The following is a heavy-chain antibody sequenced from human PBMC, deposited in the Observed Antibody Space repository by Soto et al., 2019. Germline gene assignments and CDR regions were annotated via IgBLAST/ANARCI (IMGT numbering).Heavy chain of an antibody. CDR3: ARGAPRIAAAGSLDY. CDR2: IIPIFGTA. Sequence: QVQLVQSEAEVKKPGSSVKVSCKASGGTISSYAISWVRQAPGQGLEWMGGIIPIFGTANYAQKFQGRVTITADESTSTAYMELSSLRSEDTAVYYCARGAPRIAAAGSLDYWGQGTLVTVSS. V-gene: IGHV1-69*01. D-gene: IGHD6-13*01. CDR1: GGTISSYA. J-gene: IGHJ4*02.